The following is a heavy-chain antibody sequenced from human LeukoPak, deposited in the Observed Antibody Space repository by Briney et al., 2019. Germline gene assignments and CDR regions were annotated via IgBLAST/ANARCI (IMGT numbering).Heavy chain of an antibody. J-gene: IGHJ4*02. D-gene: IGHD4-23*01. CDR3: AKVVGGNSDY. CDR1: GFTFSNAW. CDR2: ISWNSGSI. Sequence: PGGSLRLSCAASGFTFSNAWMSWVRQAPGKGLEWVSGISWNSGSIGYADSVKGRFTISRDNAKNSLYLQMNSLRAEDTAVYYCAKVVGGNSDYWGQGTLVTVSS. V-gene: IGHV3-20*04.